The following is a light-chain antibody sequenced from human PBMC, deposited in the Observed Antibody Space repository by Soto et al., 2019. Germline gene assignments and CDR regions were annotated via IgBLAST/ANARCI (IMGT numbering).Light chain of an antibody. J-gene: IGLJ1*01. V-gene: IGLV2-23*02. Sequence: QSVLTQPASVSGSPGQSITISCTGTSRIIGKYNLVSWYQQYPGKAPKLVIYEVTERPSGVSNRFSGSKTANTASLTISALQAEDEADYYCCSYDLITPYVFGTGTKVTVL. CDR2: EVT. CDR1: SRIIGKYNL. CDR3: CSYDLITPYV.